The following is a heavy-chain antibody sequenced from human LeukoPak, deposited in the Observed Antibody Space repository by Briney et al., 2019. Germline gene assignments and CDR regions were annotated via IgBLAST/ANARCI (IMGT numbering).Heavy chain of an antibody. CDR2: ICNTGDT. CDR3: TRDLRGYRYGGYPYFYDMDV. D-gene: IGHD5-18*01. Sequence: QTGGSLRLSCAVSGFTFSSHDLHWVRQAAGKGLEWVSTICNTGDTFCPDCVKGRFTISRESAKNSLYLQMNSLRAGDTAVYYCTRDLRGYRYGGYPYFYDMDVWGQGTTVTVAS. V-gene: IGHV3-13*01. J-gene: IGHJ6*02. CDR1: GFTFSSHD.